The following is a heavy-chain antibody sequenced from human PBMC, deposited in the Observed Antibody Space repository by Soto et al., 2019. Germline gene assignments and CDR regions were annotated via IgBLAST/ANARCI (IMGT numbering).Heavy chain of an antibody. Sequence: PSETLSLTCTVSVGSISIFDYYWSWIRHPPGNCLEWIGYIYYSGSTYYNPSLKSRVTISVDTSKNQFSLKLSSVTAADTAVYYCARERAYCGGDCYSDAFDIWGQGTMVT. J-gene: IGHJ3*02. CDR1: VGSISIFDYY. CDR2: IYYSGST. V-gene: IGHV4-30-4*01. CDR3: ARERAYCGGDCYSDAFDI. D-gene: IGHD2-21*02.